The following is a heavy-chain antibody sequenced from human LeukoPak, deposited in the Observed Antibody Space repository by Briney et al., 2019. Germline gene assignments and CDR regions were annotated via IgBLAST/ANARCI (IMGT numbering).Heavy chain of an antibody. V-gene: IGHV4-59*11. CDR2: ISYSGST. Sequence: SETLSLTCTVSGGSISNHYWSWIRQPPGKGLEWIGYISYSGSTNYNPSLKSRVTISVDTSKNQFSLKLRSVTTADTAVYYCARALLRPWFDPWGQGTLVTVSS. CDR1: GGSISNHY. D-gene: IGHD3-16*01. CDR3: ARALLRPWFDP. J-gene: IGHJ5*02.